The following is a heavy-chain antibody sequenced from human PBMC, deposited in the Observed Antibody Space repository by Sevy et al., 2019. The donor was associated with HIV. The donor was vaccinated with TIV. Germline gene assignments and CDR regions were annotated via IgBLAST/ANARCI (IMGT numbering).Heavy chain of an antibody. J-gene: IGHJ4*02. CDR2: ISGSGGST. Sequence: GGSLRLSCAASGFTFSSYAMSWVRQAPGKGLEWVSAISGSGGSTYYADSVKGRFTISRDNSKNTLYLQMNSLRAEDTAVYYGAKAKGSGSYYTGGEYWGQGTLVTVSS. CDR3: AKAKGSGSYYTGGEY. D-gene: IGHD3-10*01. V-gene: IGHV3-23*01. CDR1: GFTFSSYA.